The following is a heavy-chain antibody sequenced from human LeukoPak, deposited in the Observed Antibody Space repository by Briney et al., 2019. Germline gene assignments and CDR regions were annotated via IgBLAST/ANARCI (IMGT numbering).Heavy chain of an antibody. CDR1: GFTFSNYW. D-gene: IGHD6-19*01. V-gene: IGHV3-7*01. CDR2: IKQDESEK. Sequence: PGGSLRLSCAASGFTFSNYWMSWVRQTPGKRLEWVANIKQDESEKYYVDSVKGRFTISRDNAKNSLYLQMSSLRAEDTAVYYCARWNSGWDYWGKGTLVTVSS. J-gene: IGHJ4*02. CDR3: ARWNSGWDY.